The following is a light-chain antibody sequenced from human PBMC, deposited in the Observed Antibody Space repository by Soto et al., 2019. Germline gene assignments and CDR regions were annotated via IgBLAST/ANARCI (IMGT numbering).Light chain of an antibody. V-gene: IGKV3-20*01. Sequence: EIVLTQSPGTLSLSPGERATLSCRASQSVSSSYLAWYQQKPGQAPRLLIYDASSRATGIPDRFSGSGSGTDFTLTISRLEPEDFAVDYCQQYGSSPTFGQGTKVEIK. CDR3: QQYGSSPT. CDR1: QSVSSSY. CDR2: DAS. J-gene: IGKJ1*01.